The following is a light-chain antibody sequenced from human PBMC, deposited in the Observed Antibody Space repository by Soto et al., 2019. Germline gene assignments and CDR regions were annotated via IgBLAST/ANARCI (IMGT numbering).Light chain of an antibody. CDR2: RAS. CDR1: QTVSSN. Sequence: EIVMTQSPATLSVSPGGSATLSCRATQTVSSNLAWYRQKPGQPPTLLIYRASTRATGIPATFSVSGSGTEFTLTISSLQAEDFAVYYGQQYNKWAYTFGQGTKLEI. J-gene: IGKJ2*01. CDR3: QQYNKWAYT. V-gene: IGKV3-15*01.